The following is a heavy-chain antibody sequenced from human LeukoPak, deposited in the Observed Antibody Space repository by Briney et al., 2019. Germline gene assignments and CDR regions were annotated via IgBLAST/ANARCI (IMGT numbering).Heavy chain of an antibody. D-gene: IGHD1-26*01. CDR2: FDPEDGET. V-gene: IGHV1-24*01. CDR3: ATGGGSYVPQGYYYYMDV. J-gene: IGHJ6*03. Sequence: ASVKVSCKVSGYTLTELSMHWVRQAPGKGLEWMGGFDPEDGETIYAQKFQGRVTMTEDTSTDTAYMELSSLRSEDTAVYYCATGGGSYVPQGYYYYMDVWGKGTTVTVPS. CDR1: GYTLTELS.